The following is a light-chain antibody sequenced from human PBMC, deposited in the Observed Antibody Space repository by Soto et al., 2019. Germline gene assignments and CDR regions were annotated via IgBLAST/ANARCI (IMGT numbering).Light chain of an antibody. CDR3: QQHNNWPPIT. CDR2: DAS. Sequence: EIVMTQSPGTLSVSPGERATLSCRASQSVRSKLAWYQQQPGQAPRLLIYDASTRATGIPARFSGSGSGTEFTLTISSLQSEDYAVYYCQQHNNWPPITFGQGTRLEIK. V-gene: IGKV3-15*01. CDR1: QSVRSK. J-gene: IGKJ5*01.